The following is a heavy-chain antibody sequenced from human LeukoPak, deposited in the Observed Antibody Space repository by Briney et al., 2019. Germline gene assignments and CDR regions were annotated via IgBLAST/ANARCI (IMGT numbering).Heavy chain of an antibody. D-gene: IGHD4-17*01. V-gene: IGHV3-21*01. J-gene: IGHJ4*02. CDR3: VRGSYGAYDY. CDR2: ISSDSSYI. CDR1: GFNFNNCT. Sequence: GGSLRLSCAASGFNFNNCTMNWVRQAPGKGLEWVSSISSDSSYIYYADAVHGRFTVSRDNAKYSLYLQMNSLRAEDTAVYYCVRGSYGAYDYWGQGSLVTVSS.